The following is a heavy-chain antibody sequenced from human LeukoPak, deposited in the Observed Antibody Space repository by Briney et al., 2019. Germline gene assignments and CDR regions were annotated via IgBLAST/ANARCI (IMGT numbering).Heavy chain of an antibody. CDR1: GGSISSSSYY. J-gene: IGHJ3*02. D-gene: IGHD3-22*01. Sequence: PSETLSLTCTVSGGSISSSSYYWGWIRQPPGKGLEWIGSIYYSGSYYHNPSLKSRVTISVDTSKNQFTLKLGSVAAANTAVYYCARLYYYDSSGYYGGAFDIWGQGTMVTVSS. V-gene: IGHV4-39*06. CDR3: ARLYYYDSSGYYGGAFDI. CDR2: IYYSGSY.